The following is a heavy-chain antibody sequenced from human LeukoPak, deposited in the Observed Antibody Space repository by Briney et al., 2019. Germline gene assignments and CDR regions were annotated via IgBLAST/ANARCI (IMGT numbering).Heavy chain of an antibody. CDR1: GYTFSSYY. D-gene: IGHD3-3*01. Sequence: GASVKVSCKASGYTFSSYYMHWVRQAPGQGLEWMGIINPSGGSTSYAQKFQGRVNMTRDTSTSTVYMELSSLRSEDTAVYYCVRVESGFWSGYYYWGQGTLVTVSS. CDR3: VRVESGFWSGYYY. CDR2: INPSGGST. J-gene: IGHJ4*02. V-gene: IGHV1-46*01.